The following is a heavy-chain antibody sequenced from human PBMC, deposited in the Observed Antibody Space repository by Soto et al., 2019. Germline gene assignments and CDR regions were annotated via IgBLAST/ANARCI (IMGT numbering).Heavy chain of an antibody. CDR3: AKLNYYDSSGYLDY. J-gene: IGHJ4*02. CDR2: ISGSGGST. Sequence: GGSLRLSCAASGFTFSSYAMSWVRQAPGKGLEWVSAISGSGGSTCYADSVKGRFTISRDNSKNTLYLQMNSLRAEDTAVYYCAKLNYYDSSGYLDYWGQGTLVTVSS. V-gene: IGHV3-23*01. D-gene: IGHD3-22*01. CDR1: GFTFSSYA.